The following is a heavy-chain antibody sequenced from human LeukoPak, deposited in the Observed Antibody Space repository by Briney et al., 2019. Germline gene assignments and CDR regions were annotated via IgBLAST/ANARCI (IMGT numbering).Heavy chain of an antibody. CDR3: AKGAYDYIEMGYFDY. CDR2: IVASSGST. D-gene: IGHD5-12*01. CDR1: GFIISNFA. Sequence: GGSLRLSCAASGFIISNFAMSWVRQAPGKGLEWVSLIVASSGSTFYADSVKGRFTISRDSSKNTLYLQMSSLRAEDMAVYYCAKGAYDYIEMGYFDYWGQGTLVTVSS. V-gene: IGHV3-23*01. J-gene: IGHJ4*02.